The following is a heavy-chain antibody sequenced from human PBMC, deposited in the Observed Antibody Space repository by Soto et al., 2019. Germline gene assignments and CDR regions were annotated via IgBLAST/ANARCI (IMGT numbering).Heavy chain of an antibody. CDR2: IIPIFGTA. D-gene: IGHD3-10*01. CDR3: ARDDGFGELSDWFDP. V-gene: IGHV1-69*01. Sequence: QVQLVQSGAEVKKPGSSVKVSCKASGGTFSSYAISWVRQAPGQGLEWMGGIIPIFGTANYAQKFQGRVRITADESTSTAYMELSSLRSEDTAVYYWARDDGFGELSDWFDPWGQGTLVTVSS. CDR1: GGTFSSYA. J-gene: IGHJ5*02.